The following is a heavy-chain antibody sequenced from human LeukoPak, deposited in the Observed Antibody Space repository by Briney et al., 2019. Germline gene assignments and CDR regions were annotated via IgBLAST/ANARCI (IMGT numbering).Heavy chain of an antibody. Sequence: SVKVSCKXSGGTFSGYAISWVRQAPGQGLERMGGIIPIFGTANYAQKFQGRVTITTDESTSTAYMELSSLRSEDTAVYYCARDTGDFWSGYFLWGQGTLVTVSS. V-gene: IGHV1-69*05. CDR3: ARDTGDFWSGYFL. CDR1: GGTFSGYA. J-gene: IGHJ4*02. CDR2: IIPIFGTA. D-gene: IGHD3-3*01.